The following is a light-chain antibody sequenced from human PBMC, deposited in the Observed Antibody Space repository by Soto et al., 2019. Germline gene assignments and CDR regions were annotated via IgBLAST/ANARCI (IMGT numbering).Light chain of an antibody. V-gene: IGKV3-20*01. CDR3: QQYGSPVT. CDR2: DAS. J-gene: IGKJ5*01. CDR1: QSVSSNN. Sequence: EIVLTQSPGTLSLSPGERATLFCRASQSVSSNNLAWYQQKPGQAPRLLIYDASSRTTGIPDRFSGSGSGTDFTLTISRLEPEDFAVYYCQQYGSPVTFGQGTRLEIK.